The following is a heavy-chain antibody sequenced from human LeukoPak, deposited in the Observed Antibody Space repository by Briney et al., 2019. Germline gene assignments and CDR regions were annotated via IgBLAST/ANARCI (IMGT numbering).Heavy chain of an antibody. V-gene: IGHV1-24*01. Sequence: ASVKVACKVSGYTLTELSMYWVRQAPGKGLEWMGGFDPEYDGRIYAQNLHGRVTMTEDTSTHPDYLELSSLRSEDTAVYYCATTPLGWVRAFDIWGQRTMVTVSS. D-gene: IGHD4-23*01. J-gene: IGHJ3*02. CDR3: ATTPLGWVRAFDI. CDR2: FDPEYDGR. CDR1: GYTLTELS.